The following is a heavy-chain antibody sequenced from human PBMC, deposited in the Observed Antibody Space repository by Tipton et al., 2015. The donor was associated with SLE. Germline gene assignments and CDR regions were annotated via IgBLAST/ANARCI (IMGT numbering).Heavy chain of an antibody. CDR2: TYYRSKWYN. CDR1: GDSVSSNSAA. V-gene: IGHV6-1*01. Sequence: GLVKPSQTLSLTCAISGDSVSSNSAAWNWIRHSPSRGLEWLGRTYYRSKWYNDYAVSVKNRITINPATSKNQFSLQLNSVTPEETAVYYYAREVGTVDKALELWGKGTLITVAS. J-gene: IGHJ3*01. CDR3: AREVGTVDKALEL. D-gene: IGHD5-12*01.